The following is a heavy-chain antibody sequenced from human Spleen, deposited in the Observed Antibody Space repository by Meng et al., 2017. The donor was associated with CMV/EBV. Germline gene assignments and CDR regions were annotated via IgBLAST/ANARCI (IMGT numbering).Heavy chain of an antibody. CDR2: INSNGSNM. Sequence: FTVSDYYMSGIRQAPGQGLEWVSYINSNGSNMYYADSVKGRFTISRDNAKNSLYLQMNSLGAEDTAVYYCARDRTRDIVVVPDWFDPWGQGTLVTVSS. V-gene: IGHV3-11*04. CDR3: ARDRTRDIVVVPDWFDP. D-gene: IGHD2-2*01. CDR1: FTVSDYY. J-gene: IGHJ5*02.